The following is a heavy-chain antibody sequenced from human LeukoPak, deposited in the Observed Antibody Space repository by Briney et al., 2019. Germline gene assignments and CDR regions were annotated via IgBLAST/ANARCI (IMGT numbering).Heavy chain of an antibody. CDR2: MNPNSGNT. CDR3: ARAGYSGSWFDP. Sequence: ASVKVSCKASGYTFTSYDINWVRQATGQGLEWMGWMNPNSGNTGYAQKFQGRVTIARNTSISTAYMELSSLGSEDTAVYYCARAGYSGSWFDPWGQGTLVTVSS. D-gene: IGHD1-26*01. CDR1: GYTFTSYD. V-gene: IGHV1-8*03. J-gene: IGHJ5*02.